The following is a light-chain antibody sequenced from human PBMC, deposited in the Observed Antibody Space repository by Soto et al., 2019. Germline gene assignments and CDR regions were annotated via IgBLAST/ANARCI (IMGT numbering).Light chain of an antibody. J-gene: IGKJ1*01. CDR2: GAS. CDR1: QSVSSN. V-gene: IGKV3-15*01. CDR3: QQYNNWPRT. Sequence: IVRTQSPASLSLSPGESATLSCRASQSVSSNVAWYQQTPAQAPRLLIYGASSRATDIPARFTGSGSGTEFTLTISSLQSEDFAIYYCQQYNNWPRTFGQGTKVE.